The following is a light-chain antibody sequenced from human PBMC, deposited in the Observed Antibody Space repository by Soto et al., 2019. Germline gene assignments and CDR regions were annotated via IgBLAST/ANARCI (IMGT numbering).Light chain of an antibody. V-gene: IGLV2-23*01. Sequence: QSALTQPASVSGSPGQSITISCTGTSSDVGTYNLVSWYQHHPGKPPKLMIYEGSKRPSGVSNRFSGSKSGNTASLTISGLQAEDEGDYYCCSYAGSSTYVFGTGTKLTVL. J-gene: IGLJ1*01. CDR3: CSYAGSSTYV. CDR1: SSDVGTYNL. CDR2: EGS.